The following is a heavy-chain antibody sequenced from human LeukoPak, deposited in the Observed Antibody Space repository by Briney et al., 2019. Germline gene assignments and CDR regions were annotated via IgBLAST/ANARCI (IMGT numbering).Heavy chain of an antibody. CDR1: GFTFSTYW. D-gene: IGHD1-26*01. CDR2: INSDGSST. Sequence: QPGGSLRLSCAASGFTFSTYWMHWVRQAPGKGLVWVSRINSDGSSTTYADSEKGRFTISRDNAKNTLYLQMNSLRAEDTAVYYCARSQFSGIYPWGSDYWGQGTLVTVSS. V-gene: IGHV3-74*03. CDR3: ARSQFSGIYPWGSDY. J-gene: IGHJ4*02.